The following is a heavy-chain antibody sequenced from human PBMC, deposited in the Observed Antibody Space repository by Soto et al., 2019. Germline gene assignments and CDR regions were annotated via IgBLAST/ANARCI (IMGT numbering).Heavy chain of an antibody. CDR3: ARYTKTGTTTFDTFDV. D-gene: IGHD1-1*01. CDR1: GFIFSSYT. Sequence: GGSLRLSCTASGFIFSSYTMNWVRQAPGKGLEWVSSISGSSSYIYYADSVKGRFTISRDNARNSLYLQMNSLRAEDTAVYFCARYTKTGTTTFDTFDVWGQGTMVTVSS. CDR2: ISGSSSYI. V-gene: IGHV3-21*01. J-gene: IGHJ3*01.